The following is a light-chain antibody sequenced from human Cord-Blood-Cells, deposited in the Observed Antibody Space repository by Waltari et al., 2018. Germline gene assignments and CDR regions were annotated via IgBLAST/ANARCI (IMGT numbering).Light chain of an antibody. CDR1: QGISRY. V-gene: IGKV1-8*01. CDR3: QQYYSYPWT. J-gene: IGKJ1*01. Sequence: AIRMTQSPSSFSASTGDRVTITCRASQGISRYLAWYQQKPGKAPKLLIYAASTLQSGVPSRFSGSGSGTDFTLTISCLQSEDFATYYCQQYYSYPWTFDQGTKVEIK. CDR2: AAS.